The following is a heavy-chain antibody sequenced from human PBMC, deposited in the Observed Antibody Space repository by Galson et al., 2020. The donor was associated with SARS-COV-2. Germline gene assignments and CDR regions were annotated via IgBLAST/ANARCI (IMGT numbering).Heavy chain of an antibody. Sequence: GGSLRLSCAASGFSFDAFAMYWVRQAPGKGLEWVSTITWNRDNIDYADSVRGRFTISRDNAKNSLYLQMNSLRPEDTARYYCAKRHRGGYHGMDVWGQGTTVTVSS. CDR2: ITWNRDNI. CDR3: AKRHRGGYHGMDV. CDR1: GFSFDAFA. J-gene: IGHJ6*02. V-gene: IGHV3-9*01.